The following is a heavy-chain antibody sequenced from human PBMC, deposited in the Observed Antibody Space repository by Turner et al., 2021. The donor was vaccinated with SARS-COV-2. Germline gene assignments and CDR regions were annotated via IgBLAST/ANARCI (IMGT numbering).Heavy chain of an antibody. Sequence: QITLKESAPTLVIPTQTLTLTCTFSGFPLSTSGVGVGWIRQPTGKALEWLALIYWDDEKYDSPALKTLLIITNNSSKNQVVLTMSNIDPVDTASYYCARHIVSTIFDYWGQGTLVTVSS. D-gene: IGHD5-12*01. CDR1: GFPLSTSGVG. CDR2: IYWDDEK. CDR3: ARHIVSTIFDY. J-gene: IGHJ4*02. V-gene: IGHV2-5*02.